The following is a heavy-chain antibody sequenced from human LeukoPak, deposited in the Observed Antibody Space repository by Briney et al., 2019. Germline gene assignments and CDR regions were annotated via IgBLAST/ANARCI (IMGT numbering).Heavy chain of an antibody. CDR1: GYTLTSYG. Sequence: ASVKVSCKASGYTLTSYGISWVRQAPGQGLEWMGWISAYNGNTNYAQKLQGRVTMTTDTSTSTAYMELRSLRSDDTAVYYCARLLSSVRGVISYYFDYWGQGTLVTVSS. V-gene: IGHV1-18*01. D-gene: IGHD3-10*01. J-gene: IGHJ4*02. CDR3: ARLLSSVRGVISYYFDY. CDR2: ISAYNGNT.